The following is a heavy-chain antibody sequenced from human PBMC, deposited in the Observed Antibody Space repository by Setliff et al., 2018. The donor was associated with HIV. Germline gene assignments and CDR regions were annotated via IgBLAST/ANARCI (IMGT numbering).Heavy chain of an antibody. CDR3: TRDEFYYGSGNYYKADYFDP. CDR2: ISAYNGDT. V-gene: IGHV1-18*01. J-gene: IGHJ5*02. CDR1: GYTMSNYG. D-gene: IGHD3-10*01. Sequence: ASVKVSCKASGYTMSNYGISWVRQAPGQGLEWMGWISAYNGDTNYAQKFQGRVSLTTDTSKNTACMELRSLRSDDTAVYYCTRDEFYYGSGNYYKADYFDPWGQGTLVTVPQ.